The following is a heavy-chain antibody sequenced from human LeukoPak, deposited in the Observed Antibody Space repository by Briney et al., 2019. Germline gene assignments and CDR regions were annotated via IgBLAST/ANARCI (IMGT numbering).Heavy chain of an antibody. D-gene: IGHD3-22*01. V-gene: IGHV3-7*01. J-gene: IGHJ5*02. Sequence: GGSLRLSCAASGFTFSSYWMSWVRQAPGKGLEWVANIKQDGSEKYYVDSVKGRFTISRDNAKNSLYLQMNSLRAEDTAVYYCARAREYYDSVWFDPWGQGTLVTVSS. CDR1: GFTFSSYW. CDR3: ARAREYYDSVWFDP. CDR2: IKQDGSEK.